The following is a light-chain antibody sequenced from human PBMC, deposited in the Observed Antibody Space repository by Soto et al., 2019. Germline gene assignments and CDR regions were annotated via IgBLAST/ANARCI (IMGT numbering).Light chain of an antibody. J-gene: IGKJ1*01. V-gene: IGKV3-20*01. CDR1: QSVSSSY. CDR3: HQYGGAPRT. CDR2: GAS. Sequence: EIVLTQSPGTLSLSPGERATLSCRASQSVSSSYLAGYQQKPGQAPRLLIYGASSRATGIPDRFSGSGSGTDFTLTISRLEPEDFAVYYCHQYGGAPRTLGQGTKVEI.